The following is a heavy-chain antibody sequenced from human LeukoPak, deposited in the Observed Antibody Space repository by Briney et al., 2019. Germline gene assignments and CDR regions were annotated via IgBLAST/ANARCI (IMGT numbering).Heavy chain of an antibody. Sequence: SETLSLTCTVSGGSITTYYWSWIRQPPGKGLEWIGFIYSSGSANYNPSLMSRVTMSVDTSKNQFSLKLSSVTAADTAVYYCARTRTHADYADFWGQGTLVTVSS. D-gene: IGHD4-17*01. J-gene: IGHJ4*02. V-gene: IGHV4-59*01. CDR3: ARTRTHADYADF. CDR1: GGSITTYY. CDR2: IYSSGSA.